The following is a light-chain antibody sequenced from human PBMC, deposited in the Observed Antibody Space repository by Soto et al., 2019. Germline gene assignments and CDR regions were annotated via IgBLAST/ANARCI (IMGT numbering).Light chain of an antibody. J-gene: IGKJ1*01. CDR2: KAS. CDR1: QSISSW. Sequence: DIQMTQSPSTLSASVGDRVTITCRASQSISSWLAWYQQKPGKAPKLLIYKASSLESGVPSRFSGSGSGTDITLTLSSLQSDDFATYYCQQYNSYSRTFGQGTKVEIK. V-gene: IGKV1-5*03. CDR3: QQYNSYSRT.